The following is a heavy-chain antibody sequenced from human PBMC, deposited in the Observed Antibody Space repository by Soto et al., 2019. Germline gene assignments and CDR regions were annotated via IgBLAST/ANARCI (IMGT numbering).Heavy chain of an antibody. J-gene: IGHJ6*02. Sequence: SETLSLTCTLSGGSISSSGYYWGWLRQPPGKGLEWIGKIYYSGTTNYNPSLNSRVTISVDTSKTQFSLRMNSVTAADTAMFYCATQGFYRMGVWGRGTTVTV. CDR1: GGSISSSGYY. CDR3: ATQGFYRMGV. V-gene: IGHV4-39*07. CDR2: IYYSGTT.